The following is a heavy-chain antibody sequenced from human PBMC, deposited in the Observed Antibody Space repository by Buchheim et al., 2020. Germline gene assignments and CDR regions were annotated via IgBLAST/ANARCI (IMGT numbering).Heavy chain of an antibody. CDR1: GDTFTSYY. Sequence: QVQLVQSGAEVKKPGASVKVSCKASGDTFTSYYMHWVRQAPGHRLEWMGIINPSDGRTMSSPKFQGRVTMTRDTSTRNVYMELSSLRFEDTAVYYCAKEKGYSSSSLAYWGQGTL. CDR3: AKEKGYSSSSLAY. D-gene: IGHD6-6*01. J-gene: IGHJ4*02. V-gene: IGHV1-46*01. CDR2: INPSDGRT.